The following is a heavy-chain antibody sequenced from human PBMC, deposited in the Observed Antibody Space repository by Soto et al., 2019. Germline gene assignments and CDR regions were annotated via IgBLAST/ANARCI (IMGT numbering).Heavy chain of an antibody. CDR2: IYYSGST. CDR3: ARAWDYDFWSGYPFDY. Sequence: QLQLQESGPGLVKPSETLSLTCTVSGGSISSSSYYWGWIRQPPGKGLEWIGSIYYSGSTYYNPSLKSRVTISVDTSKNQFSLKLSSVTAADTAVYYCARAWDYDFWSGYPFDYWGQGTLVTVSS. D-gene: IGHD3-3*01. V-gene: IGHV4-39*01. CDR1: GGSISSSSYY. J-gene: IGHJ4*02.